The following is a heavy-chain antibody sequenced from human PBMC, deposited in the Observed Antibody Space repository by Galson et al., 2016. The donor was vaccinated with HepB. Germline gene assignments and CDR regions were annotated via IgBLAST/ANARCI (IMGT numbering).Heavy chain of an antibody. V-gene: IGHV3-9*01. J-gene: IGHJ4*02. D-gene: IGHD1-14*01. CDR2: ISWNSGSI. CDR1: GFTFDDYA. Sequence: LRLSCAASGFTFDDYAMHWVRQAPGKGLEWVSGISWNSGSIGYADSVKGRFIISRDNAKSSLYLQMGGLRPNDTAFYYCATTRLLDNWGQGILVTVSS. CDR3: ATTRLLDN.